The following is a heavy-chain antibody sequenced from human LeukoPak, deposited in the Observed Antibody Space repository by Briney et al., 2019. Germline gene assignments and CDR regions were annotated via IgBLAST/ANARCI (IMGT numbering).Heavy chain of an antibody. D-gene: IGHD1-26*01. J-gene: IGHJ5*02. Sequence: GASVKVSCKASGYTFTGYYMHWVRQAPGQGLEWMGWINPNSGGTNYAQKFQGRVTMTRDTSISTAYMELSRLRSDDTAVYYCARKMGLIVGATRAVNWFDPWGQGTLVTVSS. V-gene: IGHV1-2*02. CDR3: ARKMGLIVGATRAVNWFDP. CDR2: INPNSGGT. CDR1: GYTFTGYY.